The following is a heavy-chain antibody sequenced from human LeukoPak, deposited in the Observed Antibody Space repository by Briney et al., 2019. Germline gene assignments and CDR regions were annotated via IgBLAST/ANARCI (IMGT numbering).Heavy chain of an antibody. CDR3: ARDLDY. V-gene: IGHV3-21*01. J-gene: IGHJ4*02. Sequence: GGSLRLSCAASGFTFSNYSMNWVRQAPGKGLEWVSSISSSSSYTYYADSVKGRFTISRDNAKNSLYLQMNSLRAEDTAVYYCARDLDYWGQGTLVTVSS. CDR1: GFTFSNYS. CDR2: ISSSSSYT.